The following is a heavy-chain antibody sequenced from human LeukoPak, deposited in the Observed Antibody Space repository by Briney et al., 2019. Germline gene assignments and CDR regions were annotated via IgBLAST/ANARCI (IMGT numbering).Heavy chain of an antibody. J-gene: IGHJ4*02. CDR3: ARRGAEKNHGY. V-gene: IGHV1-18*01. CDR2: ISAYNGNT. CDR1: GYTFTSDG. D-gene: IGHD3-16*01. Sequence: ASVKVSCKASGYTFTSDGISSVRQAPGQGLEWMGWISAYNGNTNYAQKLQSRVTMTSDTSTSTTYIDLRSLRSQQRTRYYCARRGAEKNHGYWGQGTLVTVS.